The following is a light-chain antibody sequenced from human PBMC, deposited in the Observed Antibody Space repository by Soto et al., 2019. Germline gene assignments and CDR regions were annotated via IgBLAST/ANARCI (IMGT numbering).Light chain of an antibody. V-gene: IGLV1-44*01. J-gene: IGLJ1*01. CDR3: AAWDDSLNGDV. CDR1: SSNIGSNA. CDR2: SNN. Sequence: QPVLTQPPSASGTPGQRGTISCSGSSSNIGSNAVNWYQQLPGTAPKLLIYSNNQRPSGVPDRFSDSKSGTSASLAISGLQSEDEADYYCAAWDDSLNGDVFGTGTKLTVL.